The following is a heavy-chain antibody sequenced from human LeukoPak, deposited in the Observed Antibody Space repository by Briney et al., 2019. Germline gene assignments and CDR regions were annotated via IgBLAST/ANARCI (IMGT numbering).Heavy chain of an antibody. D-gene: IGHD4-11*01. CDR1: SGYFSGYY. CDR3: AREYIRYSNYGVWFDP. J-gene: IGHJ5*02. V-gene: IGHV4-34*01. Sequence: PSETLSLTCAVYSGYFSGYYWSWIRQPPGKGLEWIGEINHTGSTNYNPSLKSRVTISVYTSKNQFSLKLSSVTAADTAVYYCAREYIRYSNYGVWFDPWGQGTLVTVSS. CDR2: INHTGST.